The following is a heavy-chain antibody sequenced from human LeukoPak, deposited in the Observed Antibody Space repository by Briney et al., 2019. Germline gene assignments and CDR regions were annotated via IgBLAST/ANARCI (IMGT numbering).Heavy chain of an antibody. D-gene: IGHD6-13*01. J-gene: IGHJ6*02. V-gene: IGHV4-59*12. CDR3: AREEMGIAAAGTGLRAYDYYYYGMDV. CDR1: GGSISSYY. CDR2: IYYSGST. Sequence: SETLSLTCTVSGGSISSYYWSWIRQPPGKGLEWIGYIYYSGSTYYNPSLKSRVTISVDTSKNQFSLKLSSVTAADTAVYYCAREEMGIAAAGTGLRAYDYYYYGMDVWGQGTTVTVSS.